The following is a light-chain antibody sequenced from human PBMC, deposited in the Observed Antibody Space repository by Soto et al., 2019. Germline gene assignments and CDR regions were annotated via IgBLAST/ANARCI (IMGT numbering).Light chain of an antibody. CDR1: SGDVASYNY. CDR2: DVS. J-gene: IGLJ1*01. V-gene: IGLV2-14*01. Sequence: QSVLTQPASVSGSPGQSITISCTGTSGDVASYNYVSWYQQHPGKAPQVLIYDVSSRPSGISSRFSGSKSGNTASLTISGLQAEDDADYYCSSYSSRSTRYVFGTGTKVTVL. CDR3: SSYSSRSTRYV.